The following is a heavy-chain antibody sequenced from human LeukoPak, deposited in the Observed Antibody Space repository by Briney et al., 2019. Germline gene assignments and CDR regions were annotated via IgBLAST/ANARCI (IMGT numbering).Heavy chain of an antibody. CDR3: ARGSDVIMAATGFWFDP. J-gene: IGHJ5*02. CDR2: IKQDGSEK. D-gene: IGHD2-15*01. Sequence: GGSLRLSCAASGFTFSSYWMSWVRQAPGKGLEWVANIKQDGSEKYYVDSVKGRFTISRDNAKNSLSLQMNSLRADDAAVYYCARGSDVIMAATGFWFDPWGQGTVVTVSS. V-gene: IGHV3-7*03. CDR1: GFTFSSYW.